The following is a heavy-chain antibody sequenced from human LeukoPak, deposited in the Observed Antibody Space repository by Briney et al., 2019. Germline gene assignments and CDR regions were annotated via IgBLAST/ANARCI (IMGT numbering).Heavy chain of an antibody. CDR1: GFTFSSYA. V-gene: IGHV3-30-3*01. Sequence: GGSLRLSCAASGFTFSSYAMHWVRQAPGKGLEWVAVISYDGSNKYYADSVKGRFTISRDNSKNTLYLQMNSLRAEDTAVYYCSRWELLGYYFDYWGQGTLVTVSS. CDR2: ISYDGSNK. J-gene: IGHJ4*02. D-gene: IGHD1-26*01. CDR3: SRWELLGYYFDY.